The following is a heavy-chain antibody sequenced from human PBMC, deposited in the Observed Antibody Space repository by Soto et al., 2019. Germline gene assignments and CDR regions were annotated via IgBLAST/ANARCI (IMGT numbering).Heavy chain of an antibody. Sequence: ASVKVSCKASGYTFRTYGISWLRQAPGQGLEWMGWISAYNGNTNYAQKLQGRVTMTTDTSTSTAYMELRSLRSDDTAVYYCARAVAVAADFDYWGQGTLVTVSS. D-gene: IGHD6-19*01. CDR3: ARAVAVAADFDY. CDR2: ISAYNGNT. V-gene: IGHV1-18*01. CDR1: GYTFRTYG. J-gene: IGHJ4*02.